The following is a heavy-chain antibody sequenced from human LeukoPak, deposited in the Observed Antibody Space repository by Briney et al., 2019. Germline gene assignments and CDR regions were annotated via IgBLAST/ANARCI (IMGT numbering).Heavy chain of an antibody. V-gene: IGHV1-18*01. CDR1: GYTFTSYG. D-gene: IGHD6-13*01. CDR2: ISAYNGNT. Sequence: ASVKVSCKASGYTFTSYGISWVRQAPGQGLEWIGGISAYNGNTNYEQKLQGRVTMTTEPSTSTAYMELRSLRSDDTAVYYCAREAIAAAGVNWFAPWGQGTLVTVSS. CDR3: AREAIAAAGVNWFAP. J-gene: IGHJ5*02.